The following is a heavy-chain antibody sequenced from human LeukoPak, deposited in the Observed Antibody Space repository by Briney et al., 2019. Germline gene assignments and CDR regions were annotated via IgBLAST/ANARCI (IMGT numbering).Heavy chain of an antibody. D-gene: IGHD4-11*01. CDR1: GFTVSANY. CDR2: LYGDGTT. V-gene: IGHV3-66*01. J-gene: IGHJ4*02. CDR3: ARGGGDYNPFDY. Sequence: GGSLRLSCAVSGFTVSANYMSWVRQAPGQGLEWVSVLYGDGTTYYAESVKGRFIVSRDNSKNTMYLQMNSLRAEDTAVYYCARGGGDYNPFDYWGQGTLVTVSS.